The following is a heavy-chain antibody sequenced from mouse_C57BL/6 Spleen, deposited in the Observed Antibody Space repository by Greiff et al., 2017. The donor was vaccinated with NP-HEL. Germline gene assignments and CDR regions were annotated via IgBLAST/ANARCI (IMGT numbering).Heavy chain of an antibody. V-gene: IGHV1-62-2*01. CDR3: ARHEDPSYCYGSSYALYAMDY. CDR1: GYTFTEYT. J-gene: IGHJ4*01. CDR2: FYPGSGSI. Sequence: QVHVKQSGAELVKPGASVKLSCKASGYTFTEYTIHWVKQRSGQGLEWIGWFYPGSGSIKYNEKFKDKATLTADKSSSTVYMELSRLTSEDSAVFFCARHEDPSYCYGSSYALYAMDYWGQGTSVTVSS. D-gene: IGHD1-1*01.